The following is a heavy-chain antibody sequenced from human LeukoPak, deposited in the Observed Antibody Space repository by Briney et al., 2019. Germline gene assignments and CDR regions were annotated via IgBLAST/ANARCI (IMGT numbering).Heavy chain of an antibody. Sequence: ASVRVSSMASVYTFTVDYMYWVRQAPRQGLEWMGWINPNSGGTNYAQKFQGRVTMTRDTSISTAYMELSRLRSDDTAVYYCARDVGYYFDYWGQGTLVTVSS. CDR3: ARDVGYYFDY. D-gene: IGHD3-10*01. J-gene: IGHJ4*02. V-gene: IGHV1-2*02. CDR2: INPNSGGT. CDR1: VYTFTVDY.